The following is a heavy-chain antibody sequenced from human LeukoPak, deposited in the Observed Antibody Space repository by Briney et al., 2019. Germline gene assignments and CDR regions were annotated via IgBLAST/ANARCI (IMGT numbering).Heavy chain of an antibody. V-gene: IGHV1-8*01. Sequence: ASVKVSSKASGYTFISYDINWVRQATGQGLEWMGWMNPNSGNTGYAQKFQGRVTMTRNTSISTAYMELSSLRSEDTAVYYCARKSNTSSGWFAFDYWGQGTLVTVSS. J-gene: IGHJ4*02. CDR2: MNPNSGNT. CDR3: ARKSNTSSGWFAFDY. D-gene: IGHD6-19*01. CDR1: GYTFISYD.